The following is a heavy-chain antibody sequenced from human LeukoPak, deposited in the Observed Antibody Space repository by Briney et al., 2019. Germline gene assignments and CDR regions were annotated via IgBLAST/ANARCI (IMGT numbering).Heavy chain of an antibody. CDR2: ISGSGGST. J-gene: IGHJ3*02. Sequence: GGSLRLSCAASGFTFSSYAMSWVRQAPGKGLEWVSAISGSGGSTYYADSVKGRSTISRDNSKNTLYLQMNSLRAEDTAVYYCAKGRSSSWYTDAFDIWGQGTMVTVSS. V-gene: IGHV3-23*01. D-gene: IGHD6-13*01. CDR3: AKGRSSSWYTDAFDI. CDR1: GFTFSSYA.